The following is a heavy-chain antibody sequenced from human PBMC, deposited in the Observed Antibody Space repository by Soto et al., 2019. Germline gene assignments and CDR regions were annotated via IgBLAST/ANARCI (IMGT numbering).Heavy chain of an antibody. CDR3: GGGSLLH. CDR2: ISHNVSIQ. Sequence: PGGSLRLSCAASGLSFRNYAMHWVRQAPGKGLEWVTMISHNVSIQFYADSVKGRFTIPRDNSKDTLYPQMNNLTPEDTAVYYCGGGSLLHGGQGTRVTV. J-gene: IGHJ4*02. CDR1: GLSFRNYA. V-gene: IGHV3-30*04.